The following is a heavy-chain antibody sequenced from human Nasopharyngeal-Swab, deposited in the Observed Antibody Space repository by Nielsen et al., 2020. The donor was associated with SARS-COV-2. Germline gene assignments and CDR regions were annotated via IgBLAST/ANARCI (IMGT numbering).Heavy chain of an antibody. CDR3: ARDGGGWFDP. Sequence: GESLKIFCSASGFTFSSHAMHWVRQAPGKGLEWVAVISYDGSNKYYADSVKGRFTISRDNSKNTLYLQMNSLRAEDTAVYYCARDGGGWFDPWGQGTLVTVSS. D-gene: IGHD2-15*01. CDR1: GFTFSSHA. J-gene: IGHJ5*02. V-gene: IGHV3-30-3*01. CDR2: ISYDGSNK.